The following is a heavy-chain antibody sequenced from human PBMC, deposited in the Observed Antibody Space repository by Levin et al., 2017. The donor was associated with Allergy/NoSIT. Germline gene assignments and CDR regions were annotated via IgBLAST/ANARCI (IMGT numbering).Heavy chain of an antibody. J-gene: IGHJ4*02. D-gene: IGHD5-12*01. Sequence: SVKVSCKASGGTFSSYAISWVRQAPGQGLEWMGGIIPIFGTANYAQKFRGRVTITADESTSTAYMELSSLRSEDTAVYYCAREMKAVATIKNSYFDYWGQGTLVTVSS. CDR1: GGTFSSYA. V-gene: IGHV1-69*13. CDR2: IIPIFGTA. CDR3: AREMKAVATIKNSYFDY.